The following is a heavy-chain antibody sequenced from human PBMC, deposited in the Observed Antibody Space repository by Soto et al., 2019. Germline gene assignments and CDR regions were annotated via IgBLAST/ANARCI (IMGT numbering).Heavy chain of an antibody. Sequence: PGGSLRLSCAASGFTFSSYAMHWVRQAPGKGLEWVAVISYDGSNKYYADSVKGRFTISRDNSKNTLYLQMNSLRAEDTAVYYCAGDLGEWLPQYYFDYWGQGTLVTVSS. CDR2: ISYDGSNK. CDR1: GFTFSSYA. D-gene: IGHD3-3*01. CDR3: AGDLGEWLPQYYFDY. V-gene: IGHV3-30-3*01. J-gene: IGHJ4*02.